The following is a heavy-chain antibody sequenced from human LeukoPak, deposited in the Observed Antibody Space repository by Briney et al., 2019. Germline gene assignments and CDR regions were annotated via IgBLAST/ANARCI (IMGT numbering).Heavy chain of an antibody. CDR1: GGSISSSRYY. V-gene: IGHV4-39*01. D-gene: IGHD4-23*01. J-gene: IGHJ4*02. Sequence: SETLSLTCTVSGGSISSSRYYWGWLRQPPGKGLEWIGSIYYSGSTYYNPSLKSRVTISVDTSKNQFSLKPSYVTAADTAVYYCASTVVTPGFDYWGQGTLVTVSS. CDR2: IYYSGST. CDR3: ASTVVTPGFDY.